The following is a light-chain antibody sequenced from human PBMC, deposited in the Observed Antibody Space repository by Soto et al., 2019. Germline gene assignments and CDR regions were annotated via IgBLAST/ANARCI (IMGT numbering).Light chain of an antibody. V-gene: IGKV1-27*01. CDR1: QGIAFY. Sequence: DVQMTQSPSSLSASVGDTVTITCRASQGIAFYLAWFQQRPGKAPNLLISAASNLQSGVPSRFSGSGSGTDFTLTISSLQPEDVATYYCQKYDPAPFTVGPGTRVEVK. CDR3: QKYDPAPFT. J-gene: IGKJ3*01. CDR2: AAS.